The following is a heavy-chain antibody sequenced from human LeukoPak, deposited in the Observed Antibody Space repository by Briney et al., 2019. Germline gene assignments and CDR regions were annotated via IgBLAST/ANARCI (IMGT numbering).Heavy chain of an antibody. CDR3: ASFFPRYDSSGYFDY. D-gene: IGHD3-22*01. J-gene: IGHJ4*02. V-gene: IGHV4-4*07. Sequence: SETLSLTCTVSGGSISSYYWSWIRQPAGKGLEWIGRIYTSGSTNYNPSLKSRVTISVDTSKNQFSPKLSSVTAADTAVYYCASFFPRYDSSGYFDYWGQGTLVTVSS. CDR1: GGSISSYY. CDR2: IYTSGST.